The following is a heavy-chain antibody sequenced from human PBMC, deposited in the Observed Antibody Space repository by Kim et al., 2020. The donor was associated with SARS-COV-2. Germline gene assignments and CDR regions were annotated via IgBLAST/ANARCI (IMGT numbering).Heavy chain of an antibody. CDR2: TYYRSKWYN. CDR3: ARGSRRWGPFGYSYGYIFDY. D-gene: IGHD5-18*01. Sequence: SQTLSLTCAISGDSVSSNSAAWNWIRQSPSRGLEWLGRTYYRSKWYNDYAVSVKSRITINPDTSKNQFSLQLNSVTPEDTAVYYCARGSRRWGPFGYSYGYIFDYWGQGTLVTVSS. CDR1: GDSVSSNSAA. J-gene: IGHJ4*02. V-gene: IGHV6-1*01.